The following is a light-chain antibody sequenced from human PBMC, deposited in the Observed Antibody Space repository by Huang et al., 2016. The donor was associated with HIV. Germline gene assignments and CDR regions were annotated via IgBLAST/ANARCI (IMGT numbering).Light chain of an antibody. CDR1: QPVDSD. Sequence: EIVMTQSPATLSGSPGEIAALSCRASQPVDSDLAWYQQKPGQAPRLLVYGASTRATGIPARFSGSGSGTEFTLTISSLQSEDFAVYYCQQYNNWPRTFGPGTKVDIK. J-gene: IGKJ3*01. CDR2: GAS. V-gene: IGKV3-15*01. CDR3: QQYNNWPRT.